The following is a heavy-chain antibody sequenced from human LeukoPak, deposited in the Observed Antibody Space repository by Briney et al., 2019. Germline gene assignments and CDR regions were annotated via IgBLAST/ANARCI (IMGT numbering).Heavy chain of an antibody. CDR1: GFTFSTYG. CDR3: AKGSGWSYSHGMDV. Sequence: PGGSLRLSCAASGFTFSTYGVSWVRQAPGKGLEWVSGTSGSGGSTYYADSVKGRFTISRDNFKSTVFLQMSTLRAEDTAVYYCAKGSGWSYSHGMDVWGQGTTVTVSS. CDR2: TSGSGGST. V-gene: IGHV3-23*01. J-gene: IGHJ6*02. D-gene: IGHD6-19*01.